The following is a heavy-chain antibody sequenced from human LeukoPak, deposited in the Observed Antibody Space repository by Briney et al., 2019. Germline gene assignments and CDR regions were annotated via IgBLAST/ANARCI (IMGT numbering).Heavy chain of an antibody. Sequence: GGSLRLSCAASGFTVSSHYMNWVRQAPAKGLEWVSVIYSGGSTYYADSVKGRFTISRDNSKNTLFLQMNSLRAEDTAVYYCAREAVTRNYFDYWGQGTLVTVSS. CDR1: GFTVSSHY. V-gene: IGHV3-53*01. J-gene: IGHJ4*02. D-gene: IGHD4-17*01. CDR2: IYSGGST. CDR3: AREAVTRNYFDY.